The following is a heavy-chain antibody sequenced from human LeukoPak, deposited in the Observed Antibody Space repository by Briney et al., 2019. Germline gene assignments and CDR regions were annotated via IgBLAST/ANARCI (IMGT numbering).Heavy chain of an antibody. J-gene: IGHJ5*02. V-gene: IGHV4-59*11. D-gene: IGHD6-6*01. CDR1: GGSISSQY. Sequence: SETLSLTCTVSGGSISSQYWSWIRQPPGKGLEWIGYIYYSGSTSYNPSLKSRVTISVDTSKNQFPLRLSSVTAADTAVYYCARDIISEYSSSHSHFDPWGQGTLVTVSS. CDR3: ARDIISEYSSSHSHFDP. CDR2: IYYSGST.